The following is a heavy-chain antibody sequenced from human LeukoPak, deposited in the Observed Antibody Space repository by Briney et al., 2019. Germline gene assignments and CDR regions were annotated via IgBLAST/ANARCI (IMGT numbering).Heavy chain of an antibody. CDR3: ARRDVNWGSGWFDP. D-gene: IGHD7-27*01. J-gene: IGHJ5*02. V-gene: IGHV4-4*02. CDR1: GGSISSSNW. CDR2: IYHSGST. Sequence: SETLSLTCAVSGGSISSSNWWSWVRQPPGKGLEWIGEIYHSGSTNYNPSLKSRVTISVDKSKNQFSLKLSSVTAADTAVYYCARRDVNWGSGWFDPWGQGTLVTVSS.